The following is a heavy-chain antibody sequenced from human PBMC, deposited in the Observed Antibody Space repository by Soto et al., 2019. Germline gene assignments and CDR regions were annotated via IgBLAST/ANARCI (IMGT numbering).Heavy chain of an antibody. CDR3: ARALHCSSTSCYAGPWDY. Sequence: QVQLVQSGAEVKKPGSSVKVSCKASGGTFSSYTISWVRQAPGQGLEWMGRIIPILGIANYAQKFQGRVTITADKSTSTAYMELSSLRSEDTAVYYCARALHCSSTSCYAGPWDYWGQGTLVTVSS. V-gene: IGHV1-69*02. CDR1: GGTFSSYT. CDR2: IIPILGIA. D-gene: IGHD2-2*01. J-gene: IGHJ4*02.